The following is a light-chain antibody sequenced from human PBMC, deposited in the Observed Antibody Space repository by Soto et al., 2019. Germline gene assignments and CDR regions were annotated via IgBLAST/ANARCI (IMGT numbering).Light chain of an antibody. CDR2: EVS. CDR3: SSYTSSSTV. J-gene: IGLJ3*02. CDR1: SSDVGGYNY. V-gene: IGLV2-14*01. Sequence: ALTQPASVSGSPGQSITISCTGTSSDVGGYNYVSWYQQHPGKAPKLMIYEVSNRPSGVSNRFSGSKSGNTASLTISGLQAEDEADYYCSSYTSSSTVFGGGTKVTVL.